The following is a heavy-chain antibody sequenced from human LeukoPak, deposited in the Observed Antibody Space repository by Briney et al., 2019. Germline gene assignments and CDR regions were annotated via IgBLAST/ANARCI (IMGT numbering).Heavy chain of an antibody. CDR1: GFPFSDYS. V-gene: IGHV3-48*04. D-gene: IGHD1-1*01. Sequence: GGSLRLSCTVSGFPFSDYSMDWVRQAPGKGLEWISYIGIDSGNTKYADSVRGRFTVSADNAKNSLFLQMNGLRVEDTAVYYCARDHNYAFDNWGQGTLVSVSS. J-gene: IGHJ4*02. CDR3: ARDHNYAFDN. CDR2: IGIDSGNT.